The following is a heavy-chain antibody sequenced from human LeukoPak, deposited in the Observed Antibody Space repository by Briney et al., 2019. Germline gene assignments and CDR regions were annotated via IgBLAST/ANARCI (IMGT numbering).Heavy chain of an antibody. CDR1: GYTFTGYY. D-gene: IGHD3-10*01. Sequence: GASVTVSCKASGYTFTGYYMHWVRQAPGQGLEWMGWINPNSGGTNYAQKFQGRVTMTRDTSISTAYMELSRLRSDDTAVYYCARSATEFGELCDYWGQGTLVTVSS. V-gene: IGHV1-2*02. CDR2: INPNSGGT. CDR3: ARSATEFGELCDY. J-gene: IGHJ4*02.